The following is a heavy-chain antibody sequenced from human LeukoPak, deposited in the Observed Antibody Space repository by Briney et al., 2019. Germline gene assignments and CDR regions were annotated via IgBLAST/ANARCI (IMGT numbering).Heavy chain of an antibody. CDR1: GFTVSSNY. Sequence: PGESLRLSCAAFGFTVSSNYMSWVRQAPGKGLEWVSVIYSGGSTYYADSVKGRFTISRDNSKNTLYLQMNSLRAEDTAVYYCARMMTTVTTVDYYYYYGMDVWGQGTTVTVSS. J-gene: IGHJ6*02. CDR2: IYSGGST. D-gene: IGHD4-11*01. V-gene: IGHV3-53*01. CDR3: ARMMTTVTTVDYYYYYGMDV.